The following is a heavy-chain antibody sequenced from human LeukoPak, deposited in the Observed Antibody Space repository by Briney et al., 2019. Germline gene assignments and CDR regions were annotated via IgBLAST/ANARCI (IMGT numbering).Heavy chain of an antibody. CDR2: INHSGST. J-gene: IGHJ4*02. CDR3: ASLPYY. V-gene: IGHV4-34*01. CDR1: GGSFSGYY. D-gene: IGHD1-26*01. Sequence: SETLSLTCAVYGGSFSGYYWSWIRQPPGEGLEWIGEINHSGSTNYNPSLKSRVTISVDTSKNQFSLKLSSVTAADTAVYYCASLPYYWGQGTLVTVSS.